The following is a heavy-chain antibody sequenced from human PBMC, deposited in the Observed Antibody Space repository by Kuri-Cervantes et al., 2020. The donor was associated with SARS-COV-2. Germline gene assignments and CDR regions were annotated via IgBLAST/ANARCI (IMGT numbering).Heavy chain of an antibody. V-gene: IGHV1-18*01. J-gene: IGHJ6*03. CDR2: ISAYNGNT. CDR1: GYTFTSYG. CDR3: ARQGPIEQQLVRGYYYMDV. D-gene: IGHD6-13*01. Sequence: ASVKVSCKASGYTFTSYGISWVRQAPGQGLEWMGWISAYNGNTNYAQKLQGRVTMTTDTSTSTAYMELRSLRSDDTAVYYCARQGPIEQQLVRGYYYMDVWGKGTTVTVS.